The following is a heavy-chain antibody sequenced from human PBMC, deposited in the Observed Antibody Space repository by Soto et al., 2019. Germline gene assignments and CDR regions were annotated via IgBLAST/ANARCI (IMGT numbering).Heavy chain of an antibody. D-gene: IGHD6-19*01. CDR3: ARHLGGGGWDNWFDP. CDR1: GGFIDTRFPH. CDR2: IFYTGST. Sequence: QLRLQESGPGLVKPSETLSLTCSVSGGFIDTRFPHWGWVRQPPGKRLESMGRIFYTGSTFYNPSLERRLTMSVDTAKMQFSLRLTSVTAADTAVYDCARHLGGGGWDNWFDPWGQGTLVTVSS. J-gene: IGHJ5*02. V-gene: IGHV4-39*01.